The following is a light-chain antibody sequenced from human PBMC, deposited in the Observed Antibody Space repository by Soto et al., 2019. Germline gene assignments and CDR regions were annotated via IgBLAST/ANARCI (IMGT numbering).Light chain of an antibody. CDR3: QQYGSSPQT. V-gene: IGKV3-20*01. J-gene: IGKJ1*01. CDR2: GAS. Sequence: EVVLTQSPGTLSLSPGERATLSCRASQSVSSSYLAWYQQKPGQAPRLPIYGASSRATGIPDRFSGSGSGTDFTLTISRLEPEDFAVYYCQQYGSSPQTFGHGTKVDI. CDR1: QSVSSSY.